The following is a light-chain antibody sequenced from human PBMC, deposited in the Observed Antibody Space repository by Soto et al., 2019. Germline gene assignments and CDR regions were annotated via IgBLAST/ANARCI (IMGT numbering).Light chain of an antibody. CDR2: GAS. CDR3: QQYRSSPPPWT. CDR1: QSVSSSY. J-gene: IGKJ1*01. V-gene: IGKV3-20*01. Sequence: EIVLTQSPGTLSLSPGERATLSCRASQSVSSSYLAWYQQKPGQAPRLLIYGASSRATGIPDRFSGSGSGTDFTLTISRLEPEDFAVYYCQQYRSSPPPWTFGQGTKVEIK.